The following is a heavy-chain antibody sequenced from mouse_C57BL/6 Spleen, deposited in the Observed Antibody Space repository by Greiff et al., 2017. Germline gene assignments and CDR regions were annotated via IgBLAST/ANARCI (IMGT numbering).Heavy chain of an antibody. Sequence: VHVKQSGPELVKPGASVKISCKASGYSFTAYNMNWVKQSHGKSLEWIGVINPNYDTTSYNQKFKGKATLTVDHSSSTAYMQLSILTSEDSAVYCCASRGDPYYFDYWGQGTTLTVSS. D-gene: IGHD3-3*01. J-gene: IGHJ2*01. CDR3: ASRGDPYYFDY. CDR2: INPNYDTT. CDR1: GYSFTAYN. V-gene: IGHV1-39*01.